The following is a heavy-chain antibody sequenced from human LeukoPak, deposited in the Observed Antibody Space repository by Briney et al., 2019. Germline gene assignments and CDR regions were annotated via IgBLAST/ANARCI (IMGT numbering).Heavy chain of an antibody. Sequence: SVKVSCKASGGTFSSYAISWVRQAPGQGLEWMGGIIPIFGTANYAQKFQGRVTITADKSTSTAYMELSSLRSEDTAVYYCARRYCSSTSCYLGASDIWGQGTMVTASS. CDR3: ARRYCSSTSCYLGASDI. CDR2: IIPIFGTA. D-gene: IGHD2-2*01. V-gene: IGHV1-69*06. CDR1: GGTFSSYA. J-gene: IGHJ3*02.